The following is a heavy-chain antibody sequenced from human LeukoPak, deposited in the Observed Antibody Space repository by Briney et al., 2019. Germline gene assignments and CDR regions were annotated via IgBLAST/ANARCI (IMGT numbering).Heavy chain of an antibody. CDR2: IYYSGST. V-gene: IGHV4-39*01. J-gene: IGHJ5*02. Sequence: RSETLSLTCTVSGGSISSSSYYWGWIRQPPGKGPEWIGSIYYSGSTYYNPSLKSRVTISVDTSKSQFSLKLSSVTAADTAVYYCARHRRDRRRSSPDWFDPWGQGTLVTVSS. D-gene: IGHD3-16*02. CDR1: GGSISSSSYY. CDR3: ARHRRDRRRSSPDWFDP.